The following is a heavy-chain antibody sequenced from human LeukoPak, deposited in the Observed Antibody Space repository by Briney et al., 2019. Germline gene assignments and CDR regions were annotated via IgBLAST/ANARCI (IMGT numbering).Heavy chain of an antibody. CDR3: ARGPGYCSGGSCYEGGY. Sequence: PSETLSLTCAVYGGSFSGYYWSWIRQPPGKGLEWIGEINHSGSTNYNPSLKSRVTISVDTSKNQCSLKLSSVTAADTAVYYCARGPGYCSGGSCYEGGYWGQGTLVTVSS. D-gene: IGHD2-15*01. J-gene: IGHJ4*02. V-gene: IGHV4-34*01. CDR2: INHSGST. CDR1: GGSFSGYY.